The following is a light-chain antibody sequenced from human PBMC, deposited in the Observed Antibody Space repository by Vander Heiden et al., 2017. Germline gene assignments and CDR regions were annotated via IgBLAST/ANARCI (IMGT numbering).Light chain of an antibody. CDR1: QSIRSY. Sequence: DIHMTQSPSSLSASVGDRVTIPCRASQSIRSYLNWYQQKPGKAPKLLIYGASSLQSGVPSRFSGSGSGTDFTLTISSLQPEDFATYYCQQSYSTPLTFGGGTKVEIK. CDR2: GAS. V-gene: IGKV1-39*01. CDR3: QQSYSTPLT. J-gene: IGKJ4*01.